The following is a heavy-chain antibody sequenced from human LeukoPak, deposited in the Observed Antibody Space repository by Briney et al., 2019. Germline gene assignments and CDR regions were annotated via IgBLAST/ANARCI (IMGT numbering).Heavy chain of an antibody. CDR2: INPSGGST. CDR3: ARDTTYDSSGYPEYYFDY. J-gene: IGHJ4*02. CDR1: GYTFTSYY. Sequence: ASVKVSCKASGYTFTSYYMHWVRQAPGQGLEWMGIINPSGGSTSYAQKFQGRVTMTRDTSTSTVYMELSSLRSEDTAVYYCARDTTYDSSGYPEYYFDYWGQGTLVTVSS. D-gene: IGHD3-22*01. V-gene: IGHV1-46*01.